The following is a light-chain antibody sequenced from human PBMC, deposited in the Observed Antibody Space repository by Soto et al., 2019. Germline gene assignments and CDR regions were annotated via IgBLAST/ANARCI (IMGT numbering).Light chain of an antibody. V-gene: IGKV3-20*01. Sequence: EIVLTQSPGTLSLSPGERATLSCRASQSVSSSSLAWYQQKPGQAPRLLIYGASSRATGIPDRFSGSGSGTDFTLTISRLEPEDFAVYYCQQYSSLPRTFGQGTKVEI. J-gene: IGKJ1*01. CDR1: QSVSSSS. CDR2: GAS. CDR3: QQYSSLPRT.